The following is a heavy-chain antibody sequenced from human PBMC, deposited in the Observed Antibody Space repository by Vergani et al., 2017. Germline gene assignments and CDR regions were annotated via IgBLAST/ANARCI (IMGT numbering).Heavy chain of an antibody. CDR3: AREVRLSQPMGVD. Sequence: QVQLQESGPGLVKPSETLSLTCTVSGYSISSGYYWGIRQPPGKGLEWIGSIYHSGSTYYNPSLKSRVTISVDTSKNQFSLKLSSVTAADTAVYYCAREVRLSQPMGVDWGQGTLVTVSS. CDR1: GYSISSGYY. D-gene: IGHD3-16*02. V-gene: IGHV4-38-2*02. J-gene: IGHJ4*02. CDR2: IYHSGST.